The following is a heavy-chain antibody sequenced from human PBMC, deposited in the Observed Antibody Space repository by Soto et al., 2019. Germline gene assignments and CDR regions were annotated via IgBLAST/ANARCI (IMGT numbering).Heavy chain of an antibody. Sequence: QITLKESGPTLVEPTQTLTLTCTFSGFSLNNNGEGVGWIRQPPGKALEWLAFIYWDDDKRYSPSLKNRLTIFKDASKNVALLIMTDLDPVDTGTYYCAHRDTQSRNAWHGGWFDPWGQGTLVTVSS. CDR2: IYWDDDK. CDR1: GFSLNNNGEG. D-gene: IGHD3-16*01. CDR3: AHRDTQSRNAWHGGWFDP. V-gene: IGHV2-5*02. J-gene: IGHJ5*02.